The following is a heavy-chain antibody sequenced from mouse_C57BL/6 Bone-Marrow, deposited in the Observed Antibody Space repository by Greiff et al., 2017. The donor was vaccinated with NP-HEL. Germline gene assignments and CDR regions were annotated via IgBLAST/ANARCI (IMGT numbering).Heavy chain of an antibody. V-gene: IGHV5-12*01. J-gene: IGHJ2*01. Sequence: EVMLVESGGGLVQPGGSLKLSCAASGFTFSDYYMYWVRQTPEQRLEWVAYISNGGGSTYYPDTVKGRFTISRDNAKNTLYLQMSRLKSEDTAMYYWARQRGWDGYLDYWGQGTTLTVSS. D-gene: IGHD4-1*01. CDR3: ARQRGWDGYLDY. CDR1: GFTFSDYY. CDR2: ISNGGGST.